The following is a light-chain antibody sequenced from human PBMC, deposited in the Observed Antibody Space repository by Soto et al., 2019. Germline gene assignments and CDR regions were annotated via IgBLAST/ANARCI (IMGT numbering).Light chain of an antibody. J-gene: IGKJ5*01. Sequence: DIVMTQSPDSLAVSLGERATINCKSSQSVLYSSNNKNYLAWYQQKPGQPPKLPIYWASTRESGVPDRFSGSESGTDFTITISSLQAEDVAVYYCQQYYSTPIPFGQGTRLQIK. V-gene: IGKV4-1*01. CDR1: QSVLYSSNNKNY. CDR2: WAS. CDR3: QQYYSTPIP.